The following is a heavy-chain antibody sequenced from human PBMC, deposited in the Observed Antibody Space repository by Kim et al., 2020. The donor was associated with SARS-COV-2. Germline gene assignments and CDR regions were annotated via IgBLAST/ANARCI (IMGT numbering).Heavy chain of an antibody. Sequence: SETLSLTCTVSGDSISTTNYFWGWIRQPPGKALEWIATVSFSGTTYYNPSFKSRVTISIDTSKNQFSLKLSSVTAADTAIYYCARPPRGISRRAFDIWGQGTMVTVSS. V-gene: IGHV4-39*01. D-gene: IGHD1-20*01. CDR3: ARPPRGISRRAFDI. CDR2: VSFSGTT. J-gene: IGHJ3*02. CDR1: GDSISTTNYF.